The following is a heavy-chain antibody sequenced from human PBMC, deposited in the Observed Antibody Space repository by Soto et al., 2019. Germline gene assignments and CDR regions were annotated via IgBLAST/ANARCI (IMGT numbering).Heavy chain of an antibody. J-gene: IGHJ4*02. CDR3: TRLWFGAPRFDN. CDR2: IRSKANNYAT. CDR1: GFTFSGSV. D-gene: IGHD3-10*01. Sequence: GGSLRLSCAASGFTFSGSVMHWVRRASGKGLEWIGRIRSKANNYATAYAASVKGRFTVSRDDSKNTAYLQMDSLKTEDTAVYYCTRLWFGAPRFDNWGQGTLVTVSS. V-gene: IGHV3-73*01.